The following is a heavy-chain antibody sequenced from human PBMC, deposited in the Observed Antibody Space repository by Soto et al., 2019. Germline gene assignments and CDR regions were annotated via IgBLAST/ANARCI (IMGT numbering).Heavy chain of an antibody. D-gene: IGHD6-19*01. CDR3: ARQDGSALYYFDY. CDR1: GYTFTSYW. J-gene: IGHJ4*02. CDR2: IYPGDSDT. Sequence: PGESLKISCKGSGYTFTSYWIAWVRQMPGKGLEWMGIIYPGDSDTRYSPSFQGQVSISADKSISTAYLQWSSLKASDTAMYYCARQDGSALYYFDYWGQGTLVTVSS. V-gene: IGHV5-51*01.